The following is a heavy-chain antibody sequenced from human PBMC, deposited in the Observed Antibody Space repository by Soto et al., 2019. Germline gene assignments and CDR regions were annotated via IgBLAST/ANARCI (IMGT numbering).Heavy chain of an antibody. CDR1: GGSLSIFY. CDR2: IYYSGST. Sequence: SETMSLTCTVSGGSLSIFYWTWVLQPPGKGLEWIGYIYYSGSTNHNPSLKSRVTISVDTSKNQFSLKLSSVTAADTAVYYCARVLGYYDFWSGYFSHSCFDPWGQGTLVTVSS. D-gene: IGHD3-3*01. CDR3: ARVLGYYDFWSGYFSHSCFDP. J-gene: IGHJ5*02. V-gene: IGHV4-59*01.